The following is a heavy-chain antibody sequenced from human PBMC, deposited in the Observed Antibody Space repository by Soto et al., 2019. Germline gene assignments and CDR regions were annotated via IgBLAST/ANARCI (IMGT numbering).Heavy chain of an antibody. CDR1: QSAEATVRRDW. V-gene: IGHV3-7*04. CDR2: INQDGSEK. D-gene: IGHD1-26*01. CDR3: SGGVGDAF. J-gene: IGHJ4*02. Sequence: EMSLVESGGGLVQPGGSLRLSCEISQSAEATVRRDWMNWVRQAPGKGLEWVAHINQDGSEKYYLDSVKGRFTISRDNAKNSLYLQMNRLGAGDPAMYFCSGGVGDAFWGQGTLVTVSS.